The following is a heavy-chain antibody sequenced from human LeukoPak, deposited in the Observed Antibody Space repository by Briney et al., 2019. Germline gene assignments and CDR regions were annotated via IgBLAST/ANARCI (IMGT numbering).Heavy chain of an antibody. CDR2: IYPVDSYT. CDR3: ARGGRHCSSNSCYRRAEYFPH. CDR1: GYNFPNYW. Sequence: GQSLKISCKGSGYNFPNYWIGWVRQLPGKGLEWMGIIYPVDSYTRYSPSFQGQVTISADKSSRTAYLQWSSLKASDTGMYYCARGGRHCSSNSCYRRAEYFPHWGQGTLVTVSS. V-gene: IGHV5-51*01. J-gene: IGHJ1*01. D-gene: IGHD2-2*01.